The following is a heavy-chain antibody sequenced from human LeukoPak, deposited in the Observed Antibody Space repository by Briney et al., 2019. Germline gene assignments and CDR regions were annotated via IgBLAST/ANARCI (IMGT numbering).Heavy chain of an antibody. CDR3: AKDSYYYDSSGYYPHYYYYYMDV. V-gene: IGHV3-23*01. D-gene: IGHD3-22*01. J-gene: IGHJ6*03. Sequence: GGSLRLSCAASGFTFSSYGMSWVRQAPGKGLEWVSAISGSGGSTYYADSVKGRFTISRDNSKNTLYLQMNSLRAEDTAVYYCAKDSYYYDSSGYYPHYYYYYMDVWGKGTTVTVSS. CDR1: GFTFSSYG. CDR2: ISGSGGST.